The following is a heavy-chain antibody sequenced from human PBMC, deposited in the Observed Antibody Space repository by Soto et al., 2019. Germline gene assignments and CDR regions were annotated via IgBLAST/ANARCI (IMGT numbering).Heavy chain of an antibody. V-gene: IGHV4-31*03. CDR2: IYYSGST. Sequence: QVQLQESGPGLVKPSQTLSLTCTVSGGSISSGGYYWRWIRQHPGKGLEWIGYIYYSGSTYYNPSRKRRVTIAVDTSKNQFSLELSSVAAADTAVYYCAREPRYGSGHPYYGMDVWGQGTTVTVSS. CDR1: GGSISSGGYY. CDR3: AREPRYGSGHPYYGMDV. D-gene: IGHD3-10*01. J-gene: IGHJ6*02.